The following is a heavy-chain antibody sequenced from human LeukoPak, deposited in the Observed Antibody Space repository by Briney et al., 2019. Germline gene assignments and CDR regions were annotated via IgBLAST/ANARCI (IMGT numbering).Heavy chain of an antibody. D-gene: IGHD3-22*01. CDR2: ISAYNGNT. CDR1: GYTFTSYG. J-gene: IGHJ6*02. V-gene: IGHV1-18*01. CDR3: ARVYYYDSSGYSNPEDYYYGMDV. Sequence: GASVKVSFKASGYTFTSYGISWVRQAPGQGLEWMGWISAYNGNTNYAQKLQGRVTMTTDTSTSTAYMELRSLRSDDTAVYYCARVYYYDSSGYSNPEDYYYGMDVWGQGTTVTVSS.